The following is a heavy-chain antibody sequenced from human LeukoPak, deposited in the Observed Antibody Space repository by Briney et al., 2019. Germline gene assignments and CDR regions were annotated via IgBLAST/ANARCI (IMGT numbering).Heavy chain of an antibody. J-gene: IGHJ1*01. Sequence: GASVKVSCKASGYTFTGYYMHWVRQAPGQGLEWMGWINPNSGGTNYAQKLQGRVTMTTDTSTSTAYMELRSLRSDDTAVYYCARPGQDSSSWGEYFQHWGQGTLVTVSS. CDR3: ARPGQDSSSWGEYFQH. D-gene: IGHD6-13*01. V-gene: IGHV1-2*02. CDR1: GYTFTGYY. CDR2: INPNSGGT.